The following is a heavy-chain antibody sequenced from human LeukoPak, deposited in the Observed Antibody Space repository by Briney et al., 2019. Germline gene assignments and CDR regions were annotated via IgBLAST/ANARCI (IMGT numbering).Heavy chain of an antibody. V-gene: IGHV3-33*01. CDR2: IWYDGSNK. CDR3: ARESPVVVTAIYYFDY. D-gene: IGHD2-21*02. Sequence: GRSLRLSCAASVFTFSSYGMHWVRQAPGKGLEWVAVIWYDGSNKYYADSVKGRFTISRDNSKNTLYLQMNSLRAEDTAVYYCARESPVVVTAIYYFDYWGQGTLVTVSS. CDR1: VFTFSSYG. J-gene: IGHJ4*02.